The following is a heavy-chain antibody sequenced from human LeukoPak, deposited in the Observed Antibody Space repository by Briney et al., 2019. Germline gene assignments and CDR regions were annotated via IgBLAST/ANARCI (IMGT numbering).Heavy chain of an antibody. D-gene: IGHD4-17*01. V-gene: IGHV4-39*01. CDR1: GGSISSSSYY. Sequence: SETLSLTCTVSGGSISSSSYYWGWIRQPPGKGLEWIGSIYYSGSTYHNPSLKSRVTISVDTSKNQFSLKLSSVTAADTAVYYCARHETTVPYFDYWGQGTLVTVSS. CDR3: ARHETTVPYFDY. J-gene: IGHJ4*02. CDR2: IYYSGST.